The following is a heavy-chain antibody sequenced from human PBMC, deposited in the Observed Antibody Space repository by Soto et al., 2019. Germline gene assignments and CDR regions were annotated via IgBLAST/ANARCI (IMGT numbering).Heavy chain of an antibody. Sequence: PGGSQRLSCAASGFTFSSYGMHWVRQAPGKGLEWVAVISYDGSNKYYADSVKGRFTISRDNSKNTLYLQMNSLRAEDTAVYYCAKGFTPLMYYYYYGMDVWGQGTTVTVSS. D-gene: IGHD3-16*01. V-gene: IGHV3-30*18. J-gene: IGHJ6*02. CDR3: AKGFTPLMYYYYYGMDV. CDR1: GFTFSSYG. CDR2: ISYDGSNK.